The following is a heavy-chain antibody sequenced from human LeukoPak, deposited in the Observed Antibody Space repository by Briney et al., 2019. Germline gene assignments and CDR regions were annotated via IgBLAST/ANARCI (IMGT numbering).Heavy chain of an antibody. V-gene: IGHV4-39*01. J-gene: IGHJ4*02. CDR1: GASISVSSYY. Sequence: PSETLSLTCTVSGASISVSSYYWGWIRQPPGKGLEYIGSIYYSGSTYYNPSLKSRVTISVDMSKNHFSLNLNSVTAADTAVYYCARHRDSLAARPYSFDYWGQGTLVTVSS. CDR3: ARHRDSLAARPYSFDY. CDR2: IYYSGST. D-gene: IGHD6-6*01.